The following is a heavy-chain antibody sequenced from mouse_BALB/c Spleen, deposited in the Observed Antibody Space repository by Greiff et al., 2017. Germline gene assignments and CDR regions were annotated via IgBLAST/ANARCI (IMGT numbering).Heavy chain of an antibody. V-gene: IGHV5-6-3*01. CDR1: GFTFSSYG. CDR2: INSNGGST. Sequence: EVQRVESGGGLVQPGGSLKLSCAASGFTFSSYGMSWVRQTPDKRLELVATINSNGGSTYYPDSVKGRFTISRDNAKNTLYLQMSSLKSEDTAMYYCARDGGDRGVYYYAMDYWGQGTSVTVSS. J-gene: IGHJ4*01. CDR3: ARDGGDRGVYYYAMDY. D-gene: IGHD3-3*01.